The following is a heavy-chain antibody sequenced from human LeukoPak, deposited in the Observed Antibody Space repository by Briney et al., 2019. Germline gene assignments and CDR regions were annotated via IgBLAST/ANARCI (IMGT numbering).Heavy chain of an antibody. Sequence: GGSQTLSCAASGFTFSIYSMNWVRQAPGKGLEWVSSISSSSRYIYYAHSVKGRFTISRDNAKNSLYLQMNSLRAEDTAVYYCASSSWSPYCGYGGQGTLVTVSS. V-gene: IGHV3-21*01. D-gene: IGHD6-13*01. CDR3: ASSSWSPYCGY. CDR2: ISSSSRYI. J-gene: IGHJ4*02. CDR1: GFTFSIYS.